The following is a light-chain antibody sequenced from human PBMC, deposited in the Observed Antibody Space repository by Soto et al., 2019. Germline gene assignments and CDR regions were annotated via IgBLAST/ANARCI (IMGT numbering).Light chain of an antibody. Sequence: ILMTHSPSTLSVSPRERATLSCRASQSVSSNLAWYQQKPGQAPRLLIYGASTRATGIPARFSGSGSGTEFTLTISSLQSEDFAVYYCQQYNNWPRTFGQGTKVDI. J-gene: IGKJ1*01. V-gene: IGKV3-15*01. CDR1: QSVSSN. CDR2: GAS. CDR3: QQYNNWPRT.